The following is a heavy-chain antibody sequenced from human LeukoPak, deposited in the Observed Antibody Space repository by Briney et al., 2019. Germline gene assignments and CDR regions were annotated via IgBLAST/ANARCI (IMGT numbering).Heavy chain of an antibody. D-gene: IGHD6-13*01. CDR2: ISSSSSYI. V-gene: IGHV3-21*01. Sequence: GSLRLSCAASGFTFSSYSMNWVRQAPGKGLEWVSSISSSSSYIYYADSVKGRFTISRDNAKNSLYLQMNSLRAEDTAVYYCARDSSSSYKDAFDIWGQGTMVTVSS. CDR1: GFTFSSYS. CDR3: ARDSSSSYKDAFDI. J-gene: IGHJ3*02.